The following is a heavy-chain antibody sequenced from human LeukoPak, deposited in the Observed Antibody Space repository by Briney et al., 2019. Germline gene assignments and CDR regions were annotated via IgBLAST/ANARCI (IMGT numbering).Heavy chain of an antibody. J-gene: IGHJ4*02. CDR3: AKSGYNRFDY. V-gene: IGHV3-23*01. CDR1: GFTFSSYA. D-gene: IGHD5-24*01. Sequence: GGSLRLSCAASGFTFSSYAMSWVRQAPGKGLEWVSVISGSGGSTDYADSVKGRFTISRDNSKNTLHLQMNSLRVDDTAVYYCAKSGYNRFDYWGQGTLVTVSS. CDR2: ISGSGGST.